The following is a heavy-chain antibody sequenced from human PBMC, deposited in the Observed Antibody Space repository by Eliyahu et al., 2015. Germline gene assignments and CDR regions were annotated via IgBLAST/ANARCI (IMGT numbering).Heavy chain of an antibody. Sequence: QVQLVESGGGVVQPGXSLXLXXAXXGXPFSTYGMHWVRQAPGKGLEWVAVISYDGRTKYYADSVKGRFTISRDNSKNTLYLQMNSLRGEDTALYYCAKGISSWYYFDYWGQGTLVIVSS. CDR2: ISYDGRTK. CDR3: AKGISSWYYFDY. V-gene: IGHV3-30*18. J-gene: IGHJ4*02. CDR1: GXPFSTYG. D-gene: IGHD6-13*01.